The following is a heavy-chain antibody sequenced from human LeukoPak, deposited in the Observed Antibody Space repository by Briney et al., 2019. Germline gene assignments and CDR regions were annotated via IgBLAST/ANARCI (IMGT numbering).Heavy chain of an antibody. D-gene: IGHD3-22*01. J-gene: IGHJ4*02. V-gene: IGHV1-2*02. CDR3: ASKPGYDSSGYYSDY. CDR2: INPNSGGT. Sequence: ASVKVSCKASGYTFTGYYMHWVRQAPGQGLEWMGWINPNSGGTNYAQKFQGRVTMTSDTSISTAYMELSRLRSDYTAVYYCASKPGYDSSGYYSDYWGQGTLVTASS. CDR1: GYTFTGYY.